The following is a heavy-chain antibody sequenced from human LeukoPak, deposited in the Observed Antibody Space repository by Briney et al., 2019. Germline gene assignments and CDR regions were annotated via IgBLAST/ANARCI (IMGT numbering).Heavy chain of an antibody. J-gene: IGHJ4*02. CDR3: AVAAAGSDYYFDY. D-gene: IGHD6-13*01. CDR1: GGSFSSYY. V-gene: IGHV4-34*01. Sequence: SETLSLTCAVYGGSFSSYYCSWIRQPPGKGLEWIGEINHSGSTRYNPSLKSRVTISVDASKNQFSLKLSSVTAADTAVYYCAVAAAGSDYYFDYWGQGTLVTVSS. CDR2: INHSGST.